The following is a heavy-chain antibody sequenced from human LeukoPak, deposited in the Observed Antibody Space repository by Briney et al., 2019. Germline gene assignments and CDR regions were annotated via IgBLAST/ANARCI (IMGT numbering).Heavy chain of an antibody. V-gene: IGHV3-23*01. Sequence: GGSLRLSCAASGFTVTSNHMNWVRQAPGKGLEWVSAISNSGGTTYYADSVKGRFTISRDNSKNTLYLQMNSLRAEDTAVYYCAKSNYASSGYFDYFDYWGQGTLVTVSS. CDR2: ISNSGGTT. D-gene: IGHD3-22*01. J-gene: IGHJ4*02. CDR1: GFTVTSNH. CDR3: AKSNYASSGYFDYFDY.